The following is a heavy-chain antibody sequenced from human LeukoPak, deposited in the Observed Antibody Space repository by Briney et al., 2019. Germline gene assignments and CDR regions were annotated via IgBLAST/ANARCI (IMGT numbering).Heavy chain of an antibody. D-gene: IGHD1-1*01. J-gene: IGHJ4*02. CDR1: GYTLTELS. CDR2: FDPEDGGT. CDR3: ATEELERGWAYFDY. Sequence: ASVKVSCKVSGYTLTELSMHWVRQAPGKGLEWMGGFDPEDGGTIYAQKFQGRVTMTEDTSTDTAYMELSSLRSEDTAVYYCATEELERGWAYFDYWGQGTLVTVSS. V-gene: IGHV1-24*01.